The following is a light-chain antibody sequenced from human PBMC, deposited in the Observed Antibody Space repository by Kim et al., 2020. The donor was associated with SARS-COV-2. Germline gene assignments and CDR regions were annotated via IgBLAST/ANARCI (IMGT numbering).Light chain of an antibody. CDR2: GAS. CDR1: QSVSSN. V-gene: IGKV3-15*01. Sequence: EIVMTQSPATLSVSPGERATLSCRASQSVSSNLAWYQQKPGQAPRLLIYGASTRPTGIPARFSGSGSGTEFTLTISSLQSEDFAVYYCQQYNNWPPLTFGGGTKVDI. J-gene: IGKJ4*01. CDR3: QQYNNWPPLT.